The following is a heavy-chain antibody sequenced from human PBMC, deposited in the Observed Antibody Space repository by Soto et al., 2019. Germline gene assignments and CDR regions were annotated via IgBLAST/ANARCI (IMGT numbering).Heavy chain of an antibody. CDR3: AKDTSSSPYYMDV. D-gene: IGHD2-2*01. Sequence: EVQVLESGGGSVQPGGSLRLSCAASGFTFSNFAMSWVRHAPGKGLEWVSEITGSTGTTYYADSVKGRFIISRDNTKNTVNLQMNILRAEDTAVYYCAKDTSSSPYYMDVWGKGTTVTVSS. CDR2: ITGSTGTT. CDR1: GFTFSNFA. V-gene: IGHV3-23*01. J-gene: IGHJ6*03.